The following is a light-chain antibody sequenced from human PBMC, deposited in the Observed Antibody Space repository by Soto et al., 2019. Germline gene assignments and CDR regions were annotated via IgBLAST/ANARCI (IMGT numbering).Light chain of an antibody. CDR1: QSLSSY. CDR3: RQYGSSPSYT. CDR2: GAS. Sequence: EIVLTQSPGTLSLSPGERATLSCRASQSLSSYLAWYQQKPGQAPRLLIYGASSRATGLPDRFSGSGSGTDFTLAISRLEPEDFAVYYCRQYGSSPSYTFGQGTKLEIK. V-gene: IGKV3-20*01. J-gene: IGKJ2*01.